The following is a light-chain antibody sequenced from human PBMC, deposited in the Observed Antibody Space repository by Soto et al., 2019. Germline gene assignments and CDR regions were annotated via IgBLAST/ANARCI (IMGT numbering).Light chain of an antibody. CDR1: QSIGDS. CDR3: QQYHSYWT. J-gene: IGKJ1*01. Sequence: QMAQSPSTLSASVGDRVTITCRASQSIGDSLAWYQQKPGKAPYLLISDVSSLERGVPSRFSGSGSGTEFTLTISSLQTDDFSTYYCQQYHSYWTFGQGTKVDIK. V-gene: IGKV1-5*01. CDR2: DVS.